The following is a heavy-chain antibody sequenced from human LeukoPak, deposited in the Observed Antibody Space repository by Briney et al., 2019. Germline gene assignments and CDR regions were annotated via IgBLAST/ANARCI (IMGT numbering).Heavy chain of an antibody. CDR2: IYYGGST. D-gene: IGHD6-13*01. CDR3: ARGVAAAGTMGLFDY. J-gene: IGHJ4*02. CDR1: GGSISSYY. V-gene: IGHV4-59*01. Sequence: SETLSLTCTVSGGSISSYYWSWIRQPPGKGLEWIGYIYYGGSTNYNPSLKSRVTISVDTSKNQFSLKLSSVTAADTAVYYCARGVAAAGTMGLFDYWGQGTLVTVSS.